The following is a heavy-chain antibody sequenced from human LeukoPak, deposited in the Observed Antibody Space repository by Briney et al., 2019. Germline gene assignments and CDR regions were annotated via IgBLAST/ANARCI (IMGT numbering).Heavy chain of an antibody. V-gene: IGHV3-30*02. CDR2: IRYDGSNK. CDR1: GFTFSSYG. Sequence: PGGSLRLSCAASGFTFSSYGMHWVRQAPGKGLEWVAFIRYDGSNKYYADSVKGRFTISRDNSKNTLYLQMNSLRAEDTAVYYCAKFFTGEYVRAFDIWGKGTMVTVSS. J-gene: IGHJ3*02. CDR3: AKFFTGEYVRAFDI. D-gene: IGHD3-10*02.